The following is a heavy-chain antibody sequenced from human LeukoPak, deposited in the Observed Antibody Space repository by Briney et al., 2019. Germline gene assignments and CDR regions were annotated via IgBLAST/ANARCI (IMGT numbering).Heavy chain of an antibody. CDR1: GFTFTSSA. CDR3: AASPDYYDSSGYSYYFDY. CDR2: IVVGSGNT. D-gene: IGHD3-22*01. V-gene: IGHV1-58*01. Sequence: ASVKVSCKASGFTFTSSAVQWVRQARGQRLEWIGSIVVGSGNTNYAQKFQERVTITRDMSTSTAYMELSSLRSEDTAVYYCAASPDYYDSSGYSYYFDYWGQGTLVTVSS. J-gene: IGHJ4*02.